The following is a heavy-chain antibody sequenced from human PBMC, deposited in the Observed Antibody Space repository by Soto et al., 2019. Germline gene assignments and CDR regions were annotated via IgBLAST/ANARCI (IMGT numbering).Heavy chain of an antibody. J-gene: IGHJ4*02. CDR2: IIPVFGTA. CDR3: ARGDPGYCTNGVCSLFDY. V-gene: IGHV1-69*12. D-gene: IGHD2-8*01. Sequence: QVQLVQSGAEVKKPGSSVKVSCKASGGTFSSYAISWVRPAPGPGLEWMGGIIPVFGTANYAQQFQGRVTITADEATSTADMELSSLRAEDTAVYYCARGDPGYCTNGVCSLFDYWGQGTLVTVSS. CDR1: GGTFSSYA.